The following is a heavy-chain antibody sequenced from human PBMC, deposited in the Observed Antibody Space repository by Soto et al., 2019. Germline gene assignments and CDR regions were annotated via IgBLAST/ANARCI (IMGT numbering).Heavy chain of an antibody. D-gene: IGHD6-19*01. CDR1: GFTFSSYA. V-gene: IGHV3-23*01. Sequence: PGGSLRLSCAASGFTFSSYAMSWVRQAPGKGLEWVSAISGSGGSTYYADSVKGRFTISRDNSKNTLYLQMNSLRAEDTAVYYCAKGHVDSSGPYWYWYFDLWGRGTLVTVSS. J-gene: IGHJ2*01. CDR2: ISGSGGST. CDR3: AKGHVDSSGPYWYWYFDL.